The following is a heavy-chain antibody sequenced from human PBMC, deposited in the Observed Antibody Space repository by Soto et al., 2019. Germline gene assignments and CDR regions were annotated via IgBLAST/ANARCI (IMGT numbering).Heavy chain of an antibody. Sequence: QLQLQESGPGLVKPSETLSLTCTVSSGSISCSSYYWGWIRQPPGKGLEWIGSIYYTGSTFYNPSLKSRITISIDTSKKQFLLKVDSVTAADTAVYYCATEETGPFGGAQVYWGQGILVTVSS. CDR2: IYYTGST. CDR1: SGSISCSSYY. CDR3: ATEETGPFGGAQVY. J-gene: IGHJ4*02. D-gene: IGHD3-16*01. V-gene: IGHV4-39*01.